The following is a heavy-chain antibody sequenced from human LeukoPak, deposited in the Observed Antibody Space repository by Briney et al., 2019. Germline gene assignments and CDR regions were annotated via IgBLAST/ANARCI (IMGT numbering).Heavy chain of an antibody. D-gene: IGHD3-22*01. J-gene: IGHJ4*02. CDR2: IWYDGSNE. Sequence: GGSLRLSCAASGFTFSSYGMHWVRQAPGKGLEWVAVIWYDGSNEYYADSVKGRFTISRDNSKNALYLQMNSLRAEDTAVYYCARGDYYDSSGYTGKVRGFDYWGQGTLVTVSS. CDR3: ARGDYYDSSGYTGKVRGFDY. CDR1: GFTFSSYG. V-gene: IGHV3-33*01.